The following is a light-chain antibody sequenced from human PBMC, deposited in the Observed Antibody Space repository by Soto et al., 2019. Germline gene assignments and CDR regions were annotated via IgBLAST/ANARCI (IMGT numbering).Light chain of an antibody. CDR1: SSNIGAGYD. V-gene: IGLV1-40*01. CDR2: MVS. J-gene: IGLJ1*01. Sequence: QSVLTQPPSVSGAPGQRVTISCTGSSSNIGAGYDVHWYQQLSRDPKLLIYMVSNRASGLSNRFSGSKSGNTASLTISGLQAEDEADYFCTSPTPGSLYVFGTGTKVTVL. CDR3: TSPTPGSLYV.